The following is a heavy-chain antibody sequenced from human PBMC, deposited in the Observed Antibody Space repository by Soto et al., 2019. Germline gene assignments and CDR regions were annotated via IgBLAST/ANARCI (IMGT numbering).Heavy chain of an antibody. D-gene: IGHD2-2*02. Sequence: QVHLVQSGAELKEPGASVRISCAASGYTFTTYAIHWLRQAPGERLEWMGWINDGDGNTGSPQTFQSRVTITRDASALKAYVELRSLRSEDTAVYYCATAISATTFDSWGQGTLVTVSS. CDR3: ATAISATTFDS. V-gene: IGHV1-3*01. CDR2: INDGDGNT. J-gene: IGHJ4*02. CDR1: GYTFTTYA.